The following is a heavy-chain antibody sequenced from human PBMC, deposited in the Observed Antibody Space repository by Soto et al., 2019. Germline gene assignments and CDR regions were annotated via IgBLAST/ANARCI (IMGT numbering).Heavy chain of an antibody. Sequence: PGGSLRLSCAASGLTVSSNYMSWVRQAPGKGLEWVSVIYSGGSTYYADSVKGRFTISRDNSKNTLYLQMNSLRAEDTAVYYCARGVGDYVWGSDHNRFDPWGQGTLVTVSS. CDR1: GLTVSSNY. CDR3: ARGVGDYVWGSDHNRFDP. CDR2: IYSGGST. V-gene: IGHV3-53*01. D-gene: IGHD3-16*01. J-gene: IGHJ5*02.